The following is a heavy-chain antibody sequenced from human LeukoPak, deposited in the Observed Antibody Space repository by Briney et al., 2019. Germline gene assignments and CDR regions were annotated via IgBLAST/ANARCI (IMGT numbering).Heavy chain of an antibody. J-gene: IGHJ4*02. CDR2: IYYSGST. CDR1: GASVNSGSSY. CDR3: ASVRAVAGLDY. V-gene: IGHV4-61*01. Sequence: SETLSLTCTVSGASVNSGSSYWSWIRLPPGKRLEWIGYIYYSGSTNYNPSLKSRVTISVDTSKNQFSLKLSSVTAADTAVYYCASVRAVAGLDYWGQGTLVTVS. D-gene: IGHD6-19*01.